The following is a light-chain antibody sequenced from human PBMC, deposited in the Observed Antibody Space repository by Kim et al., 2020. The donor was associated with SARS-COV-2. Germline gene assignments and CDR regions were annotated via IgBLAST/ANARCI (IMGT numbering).Light chain of an antibody. CDR3: QQYNNWAWR. Sequence: EIVMTQSPATLSVSPGERATLSCRASQSVSSNLAWYQQKPGQAPRLLIYGASTSATGIPARFSGSGSGTEFTLTISSLQSEDFAVYYCQQYNNWAWRFGQGTKVDIK. J-gene: IGKJ1*01. CDR1: QSVSSN. V-gene: IGKV3-15*01. CDR2: GAS.